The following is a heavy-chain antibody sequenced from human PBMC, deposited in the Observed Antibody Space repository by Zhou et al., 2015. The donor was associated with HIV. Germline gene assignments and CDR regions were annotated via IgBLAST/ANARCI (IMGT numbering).Heavy chain of an antibody. J-gene: IGHJ3*02. CDR1: GGTFSSYA. Sequence: QVQLVQSGAEVKKPGSSVKVSCKASGGTFSSYAISWVRQAPGQGLEWMGGIIPIFGTANYAQKFQGRVTITADESTSTAYMELSSLRSEDTAVYYCARVRERVRGVIIAHHDAFDIWGQGTMVTVSS. D-gene: IGHD3-10*01. V-gene: IGHV1-69*01. CDR3: ARVRERVRGVIIAHHDAFDI. CDR2: IIPIFGTA.